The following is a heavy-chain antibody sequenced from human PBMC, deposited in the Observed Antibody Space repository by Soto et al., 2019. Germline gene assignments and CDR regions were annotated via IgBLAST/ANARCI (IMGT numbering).Heavy chain of an antibody. D-gene: IGHD6-13*01. Sequence: SETLSLTCAVYGGSFSGYYWSWIRQPPGKGLEWIGEINHSGSTNYNPSLKSRVTISVDTSKNQFSLKLSSVTAADTAVYYCARPESSSWSQFDYWGQGTLVTVSS. CDR3: ARPESSSWSQFDY. CDR1: GGSFSGYY. CDR2: INHSGST. J-gene: IGHJ4*02. V-gene: IGHV4-34*01.